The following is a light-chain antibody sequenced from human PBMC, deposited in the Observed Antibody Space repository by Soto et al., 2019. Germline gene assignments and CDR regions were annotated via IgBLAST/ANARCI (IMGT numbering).Light chain of an antibody. CDR3: QQYYSIPPT. J-gene: IGKJ4*01. Sequence: DIVMTQSPDSLAVSLGERVTINCRSSQSVLYSSNNKDYLAWYQQKPGQPPKLLIYWASTRESGVPDRFSGSGSGTDFTLTISSLQAEDVAVYYCQQYYSIPPTFGGGTKVEIK. CDR2: WAS. CDR1: QSVLYSSNNKDY. V-gene: IGKV4-1*01.